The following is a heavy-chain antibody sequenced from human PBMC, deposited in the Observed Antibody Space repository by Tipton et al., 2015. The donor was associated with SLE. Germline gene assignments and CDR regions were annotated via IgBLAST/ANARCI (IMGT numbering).Heavy chain of an antibody. CDR1: GFTFSSYE. V-gene: IGHV3-48*03. J-gene: IGHJ6*03. Sequence: GSLRLSCAASGFTFSSYEMNWVRQAPGKGLEWVSYISSSGSTIYYADSVKGRFTISRDNAKNSLYLQMNSLRAEDTAVYYCASLGIGSNWSYYYYYYMDVWGKGTTVTVSS. CDR2: ISSSGSTI. CDR3: ASLGIGSNWSYYYYYYMDV. D-gene: IGHD6-13*01.